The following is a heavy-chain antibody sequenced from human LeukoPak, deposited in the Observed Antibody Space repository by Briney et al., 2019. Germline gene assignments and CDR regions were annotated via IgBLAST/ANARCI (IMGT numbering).Heavy chain of an antibody. V-gene: IGHV3-23*01. CDR2: ISSSGGST. CDR3: ARRGYCSDNRCYSHDY. CDR1: GFTFSNYA. Sequence: GGSLRLSCVASGFTFSNYAMSWVRQAPGKGLKWVSGISSSGGSTYYAESVKGRFTIFRDNSKNTLDLQMNSLRAEDTAVYYCARRGYCSDNRCYSHDYWGQGTLVTVSS. J-gene: IGHJ4*02. D-gene: IGHD2-15*01.